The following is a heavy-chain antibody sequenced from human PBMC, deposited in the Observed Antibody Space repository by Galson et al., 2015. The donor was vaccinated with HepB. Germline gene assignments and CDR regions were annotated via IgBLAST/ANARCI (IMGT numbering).Heavy chain of an antibody. CDR3: VRGPRWLVGGFGDY. Sequence: SLRLSCAASGFTFHDYAISWVRQAPGKGLEWVSGISWNGVRTGYADSLKGRFTISRDNAKNSLYLQMNSLRAEDTALYYCVRGPRWLVGGFGDYWGQRTLVTVSS. CDR2: ISWNGVRT. V-gene: IGHV3-20*04. J-gene: IGHJ4*02. CDR1: GFTFHDYA. D-gene: IGHD6-19*01.